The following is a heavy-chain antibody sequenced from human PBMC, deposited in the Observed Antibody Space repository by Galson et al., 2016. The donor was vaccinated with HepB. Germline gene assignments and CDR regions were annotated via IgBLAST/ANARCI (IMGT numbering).Heavy chain of an antibody. CDR3: ARQSKYRSGWYEAWYYYNMDV. V-gene: IGHV4-39*01. CDR2: IYYSGNT. J-gene: IGHJ6*03. D-gene: IGHD6-19*01. Sequence: ETLSLTCTVSGVSISSSSHYWAWIRLPPGKGLEWIGTIYYSGNTYHNPSLKSRLSISVDRSKNQFSLRLSSVTAADTAVYYCARQSKYRSGWYEAWYYYNMDVWGQGATVTVSS. CDR1: GVSISSSSHY.